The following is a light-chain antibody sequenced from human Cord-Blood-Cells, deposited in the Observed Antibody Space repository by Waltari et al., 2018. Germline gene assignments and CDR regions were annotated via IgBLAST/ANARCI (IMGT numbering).Light chain of an antibody. J-gene: IGLJ3*02. Sequence: QSALTQPASASGSPGQSITIPCTGTSCDVGSYNLVSWYQQHPGKAPKLMIYEGSKRPSGVSNRFSGSKSGNTASLTISGLQAEDEADYYCCSYAGSSTLVFGGGTKLTVL. CDR1: SCDVGSYNL. CDR3: CSYAGSSTLV. V-gene: IGLV2-23*01. CDR2: EGS.